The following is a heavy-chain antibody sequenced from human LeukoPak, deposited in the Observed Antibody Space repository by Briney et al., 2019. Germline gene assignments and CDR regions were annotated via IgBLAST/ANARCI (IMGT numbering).Heavy chain of an antibody. J-gene: IGHJ4*02. CDR2: IYYSGST. CDR1: GGSLSSYY. CDR3: ASSSGWKIFDY. Sequence: SETLSLTCTVSGGSLSSYYRSWIRHPPGKGREWVGYIYYSGSTNYNPSLKSRVTISVDTSKNQFSLKLSSVTAADTAVYYCASSSGWKIFDYCGQGTLVTVSS. D-gene: IGHD6-19*01. V-gene: IGHV4-59*01.